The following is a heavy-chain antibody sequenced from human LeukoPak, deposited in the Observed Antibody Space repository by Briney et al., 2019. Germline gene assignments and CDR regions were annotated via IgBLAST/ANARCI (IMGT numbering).Heavy chain of an antibody. J-gene: IGHJ2*01. CDR3: VHRRGDYYGSGVGYFDL. CDR2: FSWDDIQ. D-gene: IGHD3-10*01. V-gene: IGHV2-5*02. Sequence: SGPTLVNPTQTLTLTCTFSGFSLDTSGKGVAWIRQPPGKALEWLALFSWDDIQRYSPSLERRLTITKDTSKNQVVLTMTNVDPVDTGTYYCVHRRGDYYGSGVGYFDLWGRGTLVTVSS. CDR1: GFSLDTSGKG.